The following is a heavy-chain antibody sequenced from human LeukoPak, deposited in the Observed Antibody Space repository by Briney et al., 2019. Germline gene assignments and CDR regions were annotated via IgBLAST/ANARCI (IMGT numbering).Heavy chain of an antibody. J-gene: IGHJ6*02. CDR1: GFTISNYW. Sequence: GGSLRLSCAVSGFTISNYWMTWVRQAPGKGLEWVANIKQEGSEKNYVDSVKGRFTISRDNAKNSVFLQMNSLRVEETAVYFCAKVDVWGQGTTVTVSS. V-gene: IGHV3-7*01. CDR2: IKQEGSEK. CDR3: AKVDV.